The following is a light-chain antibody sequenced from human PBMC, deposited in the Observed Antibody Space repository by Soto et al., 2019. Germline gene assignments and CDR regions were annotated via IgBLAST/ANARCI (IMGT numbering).Light chain of an antibody. CDR3: QQYNNWSPYT. J-gene: IGKJ2*01. V-gene: IGKV3-15*01. Sequence: EVAMTQSPATLSVSPGERATLSCRASQSVSRNLAWYQQKPGQAPRLLIYGASTRATGIPARFSGSGSGTEFTLTISSLQSEDFAVYYCQQYNNWSPYTFGQGTKVEIK. CDR2: GAS. CDR1: QSVSRN.